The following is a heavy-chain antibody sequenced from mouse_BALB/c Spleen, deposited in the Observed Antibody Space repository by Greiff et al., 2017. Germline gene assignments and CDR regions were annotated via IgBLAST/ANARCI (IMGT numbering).Heavy chain of an antibody. Sequence: EVMLVESGGGLVKPGGSLKLSCAASGFTFSSYAMSWVRQTPEKRLEWVASISSGGSTYYPDSVKGRFTISRDNARNILYLQMSSLRSEDTAMYYCARGRGNYDYAMDYWGQGTSVTVSS. V-gene: IGHV5-6-5*01. J-gene: IGHJ4*01. CDR2: ISSGGST. CDR3: ARGRGNYDYAMDY. D-gene: IGHD2-1*01. CDR1: GFTFSSYA.